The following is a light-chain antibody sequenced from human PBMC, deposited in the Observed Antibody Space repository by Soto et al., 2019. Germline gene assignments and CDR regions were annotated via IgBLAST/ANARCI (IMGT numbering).Light chain of an antibody. CDR3: QVWDPSSDHVV. Sequence: SYELTQPPSVSVAPGQTATLTCGGNNIGSRVVHWYQQKPGQAPVLAVYDNSDRHSQIPARFSGSNSANTATLSIIRVEAGDEADYYCQVWDPSSDHVVFGGGTKVTVL. CDR2: DNS. J-gene: IGLJ2*01. V-gene: IGLV3-21*02. CDR1: NIGSRV.